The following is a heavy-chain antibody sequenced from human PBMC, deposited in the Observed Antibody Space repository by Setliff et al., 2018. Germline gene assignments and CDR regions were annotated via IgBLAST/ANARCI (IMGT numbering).Heavy chain of an antibody. D-gene: IGHD1-1*01. CDR2: IRYDGSYK. Sequence: HPGGSLRLSCAASGFTFNTYGMHWVRQAPGKGLEWVAFIRYDGSYKYYEDSVKGRFTISRDNSENTLDLQMNSLRVEDTALYYCAKVKKQLIRGSGFDYWGQGTLVTVSS. CDR1: GFTFNTYG. CDR3: AKVKKQLIRGSGFDY. J-gene: IGHJ4*02. V-gene: IGHV3-30*02.